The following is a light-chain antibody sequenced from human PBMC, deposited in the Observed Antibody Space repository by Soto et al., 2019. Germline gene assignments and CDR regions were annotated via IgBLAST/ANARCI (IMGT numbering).Light chain of an antibody. J-gene: IGLJ2*01. CDR3: SSYTTSSTHVV. CDR1: SSDVGSYNY. V-gene: IGLV2-14*01. CDR2: DVS. Sequence: QSALTQPASVSGSPGQSITISCTGTSSDVGSYNYVSWYQQYPGKAPKLMIYDVSNRPSGVSYRFSGSKSGNTASLTISEDEADYYCSSYTTSSTHVVFGGGTKLTVL.